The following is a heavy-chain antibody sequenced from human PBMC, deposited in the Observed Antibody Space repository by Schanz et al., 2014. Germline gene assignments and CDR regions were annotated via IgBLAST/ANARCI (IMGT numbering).Heavy chain of an antibody. CDR2: IIPILDKT. J-gene: IGHJ6*02. CDR1: GGTFSSST. Sequence: QVQLVQSGAEVKKPWSSVKVSCKASGGTFSSSTLTWVRQAPGQGLEWMGRIIPILDKTNYAQKFQGRVTMTADKSTSTVYMEVSGLRSEDTAVYYCAKVDRTRYYAMDVWGQGTTVTVSS. CDR3: AKVDRTRYYAMDV. V-gene: IGHV1-69*08. D-gene: IGHD3-9*01.